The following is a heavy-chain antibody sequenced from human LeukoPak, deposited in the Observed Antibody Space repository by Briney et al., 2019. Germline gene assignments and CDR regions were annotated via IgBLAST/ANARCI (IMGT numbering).Heavy chain of an antibody. Sequence: SETLSLTCAVYGGSFSGYYWSWIRQPPGKGLEWIGEINHSGSTNYNPSLKSRVTISVDTSKNQFSLKLSSVTAADTAVYYCARVDQSNYYYYMDVWGKGTTVTVSS. CDR3: ARVDQSNYYYYMDV. J-gene: IGHJ6*03. V-gene: IGHV4-34*01. CDR2: INHSGST. CDR1: GGSFSGYY.